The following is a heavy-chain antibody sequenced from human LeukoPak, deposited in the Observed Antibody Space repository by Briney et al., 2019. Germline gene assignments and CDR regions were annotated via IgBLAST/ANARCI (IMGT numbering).Heavy chain of an antibody. CDR3: ARDRHITIFGVVPHRWFDP. V-gene: IGHV4-31*03. D-gene: IGHD3-3*01. CDR1: GGSVSNSGYY. Sequence: SGTLSLTCTVSGGSVSNSGYYWSWIRQHPGKGLEWIGNIYYNGSTYYNPSLKSRLSISVDTSKNQFSLKLSSVTAADTAVYYCARDRHITIFGVVPHRWFDPWGQGTLVTVSS. CDR2: IYYNGST. J-gene: IGHJ5*02.